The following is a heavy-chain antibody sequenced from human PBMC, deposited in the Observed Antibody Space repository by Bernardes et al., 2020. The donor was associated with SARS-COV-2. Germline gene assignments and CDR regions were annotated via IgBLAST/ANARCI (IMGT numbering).Heavy chain of an antibody. CDR1: GGSSSSGDYY. V-gene: IGHV4-30-4*01. D-gene: IGHD3-3*01. CDR2: IYYSGST. J-gene: IGHJ6*02. CDR3: ARDYDFWSGYQPPYGMDV. Sequence: TLSLTGTVSGGSSSSGDYYWSWIRQPPGKGLEWIGYIYYSGSTYYNPSLKSRVTISVDTSKNQFSLKLSSVTAADTAVYYCARDYDFWSGYQPPYGMDVWGQGTTVTVSS.